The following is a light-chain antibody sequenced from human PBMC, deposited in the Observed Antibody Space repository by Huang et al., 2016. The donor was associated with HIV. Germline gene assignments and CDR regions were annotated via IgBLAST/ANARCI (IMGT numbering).Light chain of an antibody. Sequence: EIVMTQSTATLSVSPGERATLSCWASRSFSNNLAGYQQKPVQAPRILIYGASTRSTGIPSRFSGSGSGTEFTLTISSLQSEYFAVYYCQQYNNWPGTFGQGTKVEIK. CDR1: RSFSNN. CDR2: GAS. V-gene: IGKV3-15*01. CDR3: QQYNNWPGT. J-gene: IGKJ1*01.